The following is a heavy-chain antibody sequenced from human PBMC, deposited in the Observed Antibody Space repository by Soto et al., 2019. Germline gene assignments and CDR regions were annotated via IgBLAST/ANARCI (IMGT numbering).Heavy chain of an antibody. D-gene: IGHD5-18*01. V-gene: IGHV4-59*01. Sequence: PSETLSLTCTVSGGSISSYYWSWIRQPPGKGLEWIGYIYYSGSTNYNPSLKSRVTISVDTSKNQFSLKLSSVTAADTAVYYCARGGIQLWLPQDSSYSSSYGMAVWGPAPTLTVSS. CDR1: GGSISSYY. J-gene: IGHJ6*02. CDR3: ARGGIQLWLPQDSSYSSSYGMAV. CDR2: IYYSGST.